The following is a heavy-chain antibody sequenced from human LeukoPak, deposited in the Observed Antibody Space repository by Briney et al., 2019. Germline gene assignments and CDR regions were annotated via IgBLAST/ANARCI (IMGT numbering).Heavy chain of an antibody. CDR1: GGSISSHY. CDR3: TRLLDNDSSGYPDTFDM. D-gene: IGHD3-22*01. J-gene: IGHJ3*02. CDR2: FYYSGST. Sequence: SETLSLTCTVSGGSISSHYWSWIRQPPGKGPEWIGYFYYSGSTNYNPSLQSRVTISVDTSKNHFSLKLTPVTAADTAVYYCTRLLDNDSSGYPDTFDMWGQGTMVTVSS. V-gene: IGHV4-59*11.